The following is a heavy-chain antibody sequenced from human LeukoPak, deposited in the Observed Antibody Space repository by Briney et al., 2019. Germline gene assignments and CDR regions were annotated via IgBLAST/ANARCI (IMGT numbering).Heavy chain of an antibody. V-gene: IGHV3-23*01. CDR3: HYYDSSGYSY. CDR2: ISGCGGST. CDR1: GFTFGDYA. Sequence: GGSLRLSCTASGFTFGDYAMSWVRQAPGKGLEWVSAISGCGGSTYYADSVKGRFTISRDNSKNTLYLQMNSLRAEDTAVYYCHYYDSSGYSYWGQGTLVTVSS. D-gene: IGHD3-22*01. J-gene: IGHJ4*02.